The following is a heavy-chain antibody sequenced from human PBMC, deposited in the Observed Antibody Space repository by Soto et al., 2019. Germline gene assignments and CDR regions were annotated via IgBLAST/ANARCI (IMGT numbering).Heavy chain of an antibody. J-gene: IGHJ5*02. CDR2: IHNSGST. CDR1: SGSIRVSY. V-gene: IGHV4-59*12. D-gene: IGHD6-25*01. Sequence: PAGTLALTCAVSSGSIRVSYWAGIRQPPGRGLEWIGYIHNSGSTVDKSSPKSRVTISVDTSKNQFSLKLSSVTAADTAVYYCARGSSGWYDPWGQGTLVPVSS. CDR3: ARGSSGWYDP.